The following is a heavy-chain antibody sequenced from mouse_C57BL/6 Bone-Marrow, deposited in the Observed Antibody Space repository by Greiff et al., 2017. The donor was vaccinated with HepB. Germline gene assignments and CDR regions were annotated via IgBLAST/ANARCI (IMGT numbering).Heavy chain of an antibody. CDR3: ARIREIYYSNYRAWFAY. D-gene: IGHD2-5*01. V-gene: IGHV1-74*01. Sequence: QVQLQQPGAELVKPGASVKVSCKASGYTFTSYWMHWVKQRPGQGLEWIGRIHPSDSDTNYNQKFKGKATLTVDKPSSTAYMQLSSLTSEDSAVYYCARIREIYYSNYRAWFAYWGQGTLVTVSA. J-gene: IGHJ3*01. CDR2: IHPSDSDT. CDR1: GYTFTSYW.